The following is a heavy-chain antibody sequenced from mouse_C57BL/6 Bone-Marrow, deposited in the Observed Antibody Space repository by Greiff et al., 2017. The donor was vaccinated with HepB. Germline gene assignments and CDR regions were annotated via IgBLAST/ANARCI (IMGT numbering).Heavy chain of an antibody. Sequence: EVQRVESGGGLVQPKGSLKLSCAASGFSFNTYAMNWVRQAPGKGLEWVARIRSKSNNYATYYADSVKDRFTISRDDSESMLYLQMNNLKTEDTAMYYCVRHRDYGYGGAWFAYWGQGTLVTVSA. D-gene: IGHD2-2*01. CDR1: GFSFNTYA. CDR2: IRSKSNNYAT. CDR3: VRHRDYGYGGAWFAY. V-gene: IGHV10-1*01. J-gene: IGHJ3*01.